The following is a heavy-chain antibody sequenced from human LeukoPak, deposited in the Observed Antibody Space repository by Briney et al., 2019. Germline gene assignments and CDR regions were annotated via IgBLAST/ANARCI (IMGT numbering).Heavy chain of an antibody. V-gene: IGHV3-30*18. J-gene: IGHJ4*02. D-gene: IGHD4-17*01. CDR1: GFTFSSYG. CDR3: AKPRERYGDYEDYFDY. Sequence: GGSLRLSCAASGFTFSSYGMSWVRQAPGKGLEWVAVISYDGSNKYYADSVKGRFTISRDNSKNTLYLQMNSLRAEDTAVYYCAKPRERYGDYEDYFDYWGQGTLVTVSS. CDR2: ISYDGSNK.